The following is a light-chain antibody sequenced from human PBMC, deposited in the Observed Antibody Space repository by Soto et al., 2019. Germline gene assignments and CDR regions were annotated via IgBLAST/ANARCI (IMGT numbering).Light chain of an antibody. Sequence: DIHMTQSPSSLSGSLGDRVTITVRASQSISSYLNWFQQKPGKAPKLLIYAASSLQSGVPSRFSGSGSGTDFTLTISRLEPEDFAVYYCQQYGSSGTFGQGTKVDI. J-gene: IGKJ1*01. CDR1: QSISSY. CDR2: AAS. V-gene: IGKV1-39*01. CDR3: QQYGSSGT.